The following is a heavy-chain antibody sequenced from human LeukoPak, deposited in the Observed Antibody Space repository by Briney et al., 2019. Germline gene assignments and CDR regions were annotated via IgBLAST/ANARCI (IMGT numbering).Heavy chain of an antibody. V-gene: IGHV3-64*02. CDR3: ARDGGSYSFDY. J-gene: IGHJ4*02. CDR2: ISTDGGST. Sequence: GSLRLSCAASGFTFSGYAMHWVRQAPGXGLEYVSAISTDGGSTYYADSVKGRFTIYRDNSKNTLYLQMGRLRAEDMAVYYCARDGGSYSFDYWGQGTLVTVSS. CDR1: GFTFSGYA. D-gene: IGHD1-26*01.